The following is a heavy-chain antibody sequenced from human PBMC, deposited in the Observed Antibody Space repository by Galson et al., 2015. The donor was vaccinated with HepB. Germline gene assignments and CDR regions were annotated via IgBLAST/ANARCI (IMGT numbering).Heavy chain of an antibody. J-gene: IGHJ4*02. CDR3: ARTYYYDSSGYYEGGDDY. D-gene: IGHD3-22*01. CDR2: IYSGGST. CDR1: GFTARTNY. Sequence: SLRLSCAASGFTARTNYMSWVRQAPGKGLEWVSVIYSGGSTYYADSVKGRFTISRDKSKNTLNLQMNSLRAEDTAVYYCARTYYYDSSGYYEGGDDYWGRETLVTVSS. V-gene: IGHV3-66*01.